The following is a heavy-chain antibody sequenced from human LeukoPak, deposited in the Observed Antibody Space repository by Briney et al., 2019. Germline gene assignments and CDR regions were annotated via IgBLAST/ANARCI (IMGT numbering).Heavy chain of an antibody. CDR2: ISGSGGNT. D-gene: IGHD6-19*01. CDR1: GFTFSSYA. Sequence: GGSLRLSCAASGFTFSSYAMSWVRQSPGKGLEWVSAISGSGGNTYSADSVKGRCTISRDNSKKTLFLHMNSLRAEDTAVYYCAKERTGGWPFDYWGQGTLVTVSS. J-gene: IGHJ4*02. CDR3: AKERTGGWPFDY. V-gene: IGHV3-23*01.